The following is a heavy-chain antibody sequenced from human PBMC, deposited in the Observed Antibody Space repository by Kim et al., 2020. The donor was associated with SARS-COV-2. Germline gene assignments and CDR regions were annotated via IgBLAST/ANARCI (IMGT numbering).Heavy chain of an antibody. CDR2: ISGSGGST. CDR1: GFTFSSYA. J-gene: IGHJ4*02. CDR3: AKDPSSIVLRFLEDSL. D-gene: IGHD3-3*01. V-gene: IGHV3-23*01. Sequence: GGSLRLSCAASGFTFSSYAMSWVRQAPGKGLEWVSAISGSGGSTYYADSVKGRFTISRDNSKNTLYLQMNSLRAEDTAVYYCAKDPSSIVLRFLEDSLWGQGTLVTVSS.